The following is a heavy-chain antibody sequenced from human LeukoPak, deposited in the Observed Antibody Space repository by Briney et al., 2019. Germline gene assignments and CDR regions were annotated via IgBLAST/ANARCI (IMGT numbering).Heavy chain of an antibody. D-gene: IGHD5-24*01. CDR3: ARGRDGHDY. CDR1: GGSISSYY. Sequence: PSETLSLTCTVPGGSISSYYWSWIRQPPGKGLEWIGYIYYSGSAKYNPSLNSRVTISVDTSNNQFSLRLSSVTAADTAVYYCARGRDGHDYWGQGTLVTVSS. V-gene: IGHV4-59*01. J-gene: IGHJ4*02. CDR2: IYYSGSA.